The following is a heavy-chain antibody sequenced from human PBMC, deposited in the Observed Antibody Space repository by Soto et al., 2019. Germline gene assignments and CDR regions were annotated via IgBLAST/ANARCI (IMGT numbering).Heavy chain of an antibody. J-gene: IGHJ5*02. V-gene: IGHV3-74*01. CDR2: INSDGSST. Sequence: GGSLRLSCAASGFTFSSYWMHWVRQAPGKGLVWVSRINSDGSSTSYADSVKGRFTISRDNAKNTLYLQMNSLRAEDTAVYYCASVENDFLTGYYMRPSWGQGTLVTVPS. CDR1: GFTFSSYW. CDR3: ASVENDFLTGYYMRPS. D-gene: IGHD3-9*01.